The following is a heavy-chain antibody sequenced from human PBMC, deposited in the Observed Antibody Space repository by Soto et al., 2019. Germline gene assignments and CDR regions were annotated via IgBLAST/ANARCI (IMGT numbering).Heavy chain of an antibody. CDR3: AREGERYCSSSSCPIDS. CDR2: IYYSGST. D-gene: IGHD2-2*01. V-gene: IGHV4-59*01. J-gene: IGHJ4*02. CDR1: GGSIGRNF. Sequence: QVQLQESGPGLVKPSGTLSLTCTVSGGSIGRNFWSWIRQPPGKGLEWVGYIYYSGSTNYNPSPKSRVTISVDTSKNQFSLHLSSVTAADTAVYYCAREGERYCSSSSCPIDSWGQGTLVTVSS.